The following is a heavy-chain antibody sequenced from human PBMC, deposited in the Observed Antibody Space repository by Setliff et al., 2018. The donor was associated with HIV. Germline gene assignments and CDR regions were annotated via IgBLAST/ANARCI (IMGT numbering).Heavy chain of an antibody. CDR1: GSSFTTYW. J-gene: IGHJ4*02. CDR3: ARCTYHYDSRGYSYNFDH. D-gene: IGHD3-22*01. Sequence: PGESLKISCTGSGSSFTTYWISWVRQMPGKGLEWMGRIDPSDSYTSYSPSFQGHVTISADKSISTAYVQWSSLKASDTAMYYCARCTYHYDSRGYSYNFDHWGQGTLVTVSS. V-gene: IGHV5-10-1*01. CDR2: IDPSDSYT.